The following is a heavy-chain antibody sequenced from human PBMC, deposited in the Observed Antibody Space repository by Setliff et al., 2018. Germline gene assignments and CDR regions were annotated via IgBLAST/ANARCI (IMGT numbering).Heavy chain of an antibody. CDR3: ARRYNFWSGYLDY. CDR1: GGSFSGYY. V-gene: IGHV4-34*01. D-gene: IGHD3-3*01. J-gene: IGHJ4*02. Sequence: PSETLSLTCAVYGGSFSGYYWSWIRQPPGKGLEWIGEINHGGSTNYSPSLKSRVTISVDTSKNQFSLKLSSVTAADTAVYYCARRYNFWSGYLDYWGQGTLVTVSS. CDR2: INHGGST.